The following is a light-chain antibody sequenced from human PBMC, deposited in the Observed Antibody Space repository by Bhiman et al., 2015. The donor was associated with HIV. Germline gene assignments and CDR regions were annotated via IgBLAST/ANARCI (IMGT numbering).Light chain of an antibody. V-gene: IGLV2-11*01. J-gene: IGLJ3*02. Sequence: QSALTQPASVSGSPGQSITISCAGTSSDVGGYNYVSWYQQHPGKVPKLMIYDVSKRPSGVPDRFSGSKSGTSASLAISGLQAEDEAEYFCATWHDSLDGVMFGGGTKLTVL. CDR2: DVS. CDR1: SSDVGGYNY. CDR3: ATWHDSLDGVM.